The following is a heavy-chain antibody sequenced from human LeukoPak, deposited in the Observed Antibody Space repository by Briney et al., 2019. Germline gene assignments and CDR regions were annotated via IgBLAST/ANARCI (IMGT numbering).Heavy chain of an antibody. V-gene: IGHV3-7*01. CDR3: ARGFSGSY. D-gene: IGHD1-26*01. CDR1: GFTFSTYW. J-gene: IGHJ4*02. Sequence: GGSLRLSCAASGFTFSTYWVNWYRQAPGKGLEWVGNINQDASEINYVDSVRGRFTISRDNAKNSLYLQMNSLRAEDTAVYYCARGFSGSYWGQGTLVTVSS. CDR2: INQDASEI.